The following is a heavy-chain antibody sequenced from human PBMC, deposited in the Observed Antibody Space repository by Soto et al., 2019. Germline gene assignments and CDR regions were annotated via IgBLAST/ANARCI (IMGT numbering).Heavy chain of an antibody. D-gene: IGHD3-10*01. J-gene: IGHJ6*03. CDR1: GFTFSSYA. Sequence: EVQLLESGGGLVQPGGSLRLSCAASGFTFSSYAMSWVRQAPGKGLEWVSAISGSGGSTYYADSVKGRFTISRDNTKNPLYLQMNSLRAEDKAVYYCAKGGVYYYYYMDVWGKGTTVTVSS. V-gene: IGHV3-23*01. CDR3: AKGGVYYYYYMDV. CDR2: ISGSGGST.